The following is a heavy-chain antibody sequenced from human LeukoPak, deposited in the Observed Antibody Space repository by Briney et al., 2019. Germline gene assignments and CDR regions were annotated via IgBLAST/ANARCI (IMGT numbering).Heavy chain of an antibody. D-gene: IGHD3-10*01. V-gene: IGHV1-69*01. J-gene: IGHJ4*02. CDR1: GGTFSNYA. CDR3: ARDLGDSFDY. CDR2: IIPIFGTA. Sequence: GASVKVSCKASGGTFSNYAISWVRQAPGQGLEWMGGIIPIFGTASYAQKFQGRVTITADGSTSTAYMELSSLRSEDTAVYYCARDLGDSFDYWGQGTLVTVSS.